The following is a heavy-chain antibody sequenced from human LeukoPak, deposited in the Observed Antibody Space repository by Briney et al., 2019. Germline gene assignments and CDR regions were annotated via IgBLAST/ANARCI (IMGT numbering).Heavy chain of an antibody. CDR1: GASISRGSYY. CDR3: ARLEGSSSSWYVAY. Sequence: SETLSLTCTVSGASISRGSYYWGWIRQPPGKGLEWIASIYYTGSTYNNPSLKSRVTISVDTSKNQFSLKLSSVTAADTAVYYCARLEGSSSSWYVAYWGQGTLVTVSS. D-gene: IGHD6-13*01. V-gene: IGHV4-39*01. J-gene: IGHJ4*02. CDR2: IYYTGST.